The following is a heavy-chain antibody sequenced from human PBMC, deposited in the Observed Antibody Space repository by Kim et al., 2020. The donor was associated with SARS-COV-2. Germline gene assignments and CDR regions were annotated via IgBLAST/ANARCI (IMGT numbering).Heavy chain of an antibody. CDR1: GFTFSNYW. J-gene: IGHJ4*02. D-gene: IGHD6-25*01. Sequence: GGSLRLSCAASGFTFSNYWMHWVRQSPGKGLVWISRINNDGSRTNFADFVKGRFTISRDNTKNTLYLHMNSLKDEDTAMYYCARARRAAPCAGFVLPDYWRQGTLVTVSS. CDR2: INNDGSRT. CDR3: ARARRAAPCAGFVLPDY. V-gene: IGHV3-74*01.